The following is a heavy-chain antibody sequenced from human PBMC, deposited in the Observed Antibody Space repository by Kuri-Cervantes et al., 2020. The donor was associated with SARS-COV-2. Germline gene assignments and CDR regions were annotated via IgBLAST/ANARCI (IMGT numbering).Heavy chain of an antibody. Sequence: ASVKVSCKASGYTFTGYYMHWVRQAPGQGLEWMGWINPNSGGTNYAQKFQGRVTMTRDTSISTAYMELSRLRSGDTALYYCARPGGSKYNYYYYYMDVWGKGTTVTVSS. CDR1: GYTFTGYY. D-gene: IGHD3-16*01. CDR3: ARPGGSKYNYYYYYMDV. J-gene: IGHJ6*03. V-gene: IGHV1-2*02. CDR2: INPNSGGT.